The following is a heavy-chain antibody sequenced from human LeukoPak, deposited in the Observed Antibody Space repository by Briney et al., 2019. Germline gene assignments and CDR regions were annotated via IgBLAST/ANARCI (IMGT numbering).Heavy chain of an antibody. D-gene: IGHD6-25*01. Sequence: PSETLSLTCTVSGDSISSYYWSWVRQPPGKRLEWIGYISYSGGTSYNPSLKSRVTMSLDTSKNQFSLKLSSVTAADTAVYYCARRDTASGVDPWGQGTLVTV. J-gene: IGHJ5*02. CDR1: GDSISSYY. CDR3: ARRDTASGVDP. V-gene: IGHV4-59*08. CDR2: ISYSGGT.